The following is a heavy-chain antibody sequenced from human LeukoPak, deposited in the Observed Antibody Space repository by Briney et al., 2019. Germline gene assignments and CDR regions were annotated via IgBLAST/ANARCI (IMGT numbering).Heavy chain of an antibody. V-gene: IGHV4-4*02. CDR1: GVPISNTNW. J-gene: IGHJ4*02. CDR3: AREGGPYRPLDY. CDR2: VNLQGRT. Sequence: SETLSLTCGLSGVPISNTNWWTLVRPPPGKGLEWIGEVNLQGRTNYTPSLKSRVAISVDKSENHLSLKLSSVTAADTPVYYCAREGGPYRPLDYSGQGTLVTVAS.